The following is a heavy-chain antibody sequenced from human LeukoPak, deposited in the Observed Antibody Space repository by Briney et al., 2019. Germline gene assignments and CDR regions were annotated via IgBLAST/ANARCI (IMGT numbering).Heavy chain of an antibody. CDR2: INPNSGAT. V-gene: IGHV1-2*06. Sequence: ASVKVSCKASGYSFTGYYIHWVRQAPGQGLECMGRINPNSGATNYVQKFQGRVTMTRDTSVNTVYMELSGLRSDDTAVYYCARDVVPEANWFDPWGQGTLVTVSS. J-gene: IGHJ5*02. CDR1: GYSFTGYY. D-gene: IGHD2-2*01. CDR3: ARDVVPEANWFDP.